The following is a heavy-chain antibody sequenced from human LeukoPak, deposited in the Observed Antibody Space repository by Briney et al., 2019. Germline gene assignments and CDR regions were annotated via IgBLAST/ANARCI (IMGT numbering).Heavy chain of an antibody. J-gene: IGHJ2*01. Sequence: PGGSLRLSCAASGFTLSRYSMNWVRQAPGKGLEWVSYISSSGSYIYYADSVKGRFTISRDNAKSSLDLQLNSLRAKDTAVYYCARDSGSGCYFGLWAVAPWSLSPQ. CDR3: ARDSGSGCYFGL. D-gene: IGHD6-25*01. CDR1: GFTLSRYS. CDR2: ISSSGSYI. V-gene: IGHV3-21*06.